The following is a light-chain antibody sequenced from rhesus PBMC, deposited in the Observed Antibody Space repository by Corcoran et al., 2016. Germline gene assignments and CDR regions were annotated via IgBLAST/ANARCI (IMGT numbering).Light chain of an antibody. CDR1: QGISKY. V-gene: IGKV1-25*01. CDR3: QHHNSYPYS. J-gene: IGKJ2*01. Sequence: DIQMTQSPSSLSASVGDTVTITCQASQGISKYLAWYQQKPGKAPKILIYHASTLQSGVPSRFSGCVAGTERTLTISSLQPEDVATYYCQHHNSYPYSFGQGTKVDIK. CDR2: HAS.